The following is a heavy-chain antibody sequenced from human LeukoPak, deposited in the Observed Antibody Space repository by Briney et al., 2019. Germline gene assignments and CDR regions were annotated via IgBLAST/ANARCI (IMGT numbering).Heavy chain of an antibody. V-gene: IGHV3-23*01. CDR2: ISGSGGST. J-gene: IGHJ6*02. CDR3: AKELDTAMVDYYYYGMDV. Sequence: GGSQRLSCAASGFTFSSYAMSWVRQAPGKGLEWVSAISGSGGSTYYADSVKGRFTISRDNSKNTLYLQMNSLRAEDTAVYYCAKELDTAMVDYYYYGMDVWGQGTTVTVSS. CDR1: GFTFSSYA. D-gene: IGHD5-18*01.